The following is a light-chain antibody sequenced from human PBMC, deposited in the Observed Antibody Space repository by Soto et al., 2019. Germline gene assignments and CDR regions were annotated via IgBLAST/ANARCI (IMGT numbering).Light chain of an antibody. J-gene: IGKJ2*01. CDR1: QSISSW. Sequence: DIQLTQSPSALSASVGDRVTVTCRASQSISSWLAWYQQKPGKAPKLLIHKAANLPIGVPSRFNGSGSGTEFTLTISSLQPDDFATYYCQHLVSFGQGTKLEIK. CDR3: QHLVS. V-gene: IGKV1-5*03. CDR2: KAA.